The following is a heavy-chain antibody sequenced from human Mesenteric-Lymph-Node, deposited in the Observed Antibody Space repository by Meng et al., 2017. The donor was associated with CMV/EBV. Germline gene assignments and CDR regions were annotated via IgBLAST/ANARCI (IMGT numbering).Heavy chain of an antibody. CDR2: IRYDGSNK. D-gene: IGHD3-3*01. Sequence: GGSLRLSCAASGFTFSSYGMHWVRQAPGKGLEWVAFIRYDGSNKYYADSVKGRFTISRDNAKNSLYLQMNSLRAEDTAVYYCARAGGIYDSPDVWGQGTTVTVSS. V-gene: IGHV3-30*02. J-gene: IGHJ6*02. CDR1: GFTFSSYG. CDR3: ARAGGIYDSPDV.